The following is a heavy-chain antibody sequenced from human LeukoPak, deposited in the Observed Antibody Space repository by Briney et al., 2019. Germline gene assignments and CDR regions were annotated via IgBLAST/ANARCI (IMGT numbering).Heavy chain of an antibody. CDR2: MYSSGST. J-gene: IGHJ4*02. CDR3: ARWSSGDYYYVDY. CDR1: GGSISSYS. D-gene: IGHD3-22*01. Sequence: SETLSLTCTVSGGSISSYSWSWIRQPAGKGLEWIGRMYSSGSTKYNPSLKSRVTMSADTSKNQISLKLTSVTAADTAIYYCARWSSGDYYYVDYWGQGTLVTVSS. V-gene: IGHV4-4*07.